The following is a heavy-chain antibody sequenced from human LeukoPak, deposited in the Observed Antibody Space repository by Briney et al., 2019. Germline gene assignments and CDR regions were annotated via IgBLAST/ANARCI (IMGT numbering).Heavy chain of an antibody. J-gene: IGHJ4*02. Sequence: GGSLRLSCAASGNYWMHWVRQAPGKGLVWVSRINSDGSWTGYADSVKGRFTISKDNAKNTVYLQMNNLRAEDTAVYYCVSFYETYWGRGTLVTVSS. CDR1: GNYW. CDR2: INSDGSWT. V-gene: IGHV3-74*01. CDR3: VSFYETY. D-gene: IGHD2-2*01.